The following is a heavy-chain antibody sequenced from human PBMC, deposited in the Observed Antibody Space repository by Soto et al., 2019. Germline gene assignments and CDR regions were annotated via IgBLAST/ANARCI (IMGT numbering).Heavy chain of an antibody. Sequence: SETLFLTCIVSGASISSFYWSWIRQPPGKGLEWIGYIYYSGSTTYNSSLKSRVTISVDTSKNHFSLKLRSVTAADTAVYYCARTRTDYEDFWGQGTLVTVSS. D-gene: IGHD4-17*01. CDR3: ARTRTDYEDF. J-gene: IGHJ4*02. CDR2: IYYSGST. CDR1: GASISSFY. V-gene: IGHV4-59*01.